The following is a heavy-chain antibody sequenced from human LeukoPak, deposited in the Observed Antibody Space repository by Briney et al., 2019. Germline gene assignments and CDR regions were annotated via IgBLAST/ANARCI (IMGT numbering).Heavy chain of an antibody. CDR3: ARLGDDYYDSSGYSLGGYFQH. Sequence: GGSLRLSCAASGFTFSSYEMNWVRQAPGKGLEWVSYISSSGSTIYYADSVKGRFTISRDNAKKSLYLQMNSLRAEDTAVYYCARLGDDYYDSSGYSLGGYFQHWGQGTLVTVSS. CDR1: GFTFSSYE. J-gene: IGHJ1*01. V-gene: IGHV3-48*03. CDR2: ISSSGSTI. D-gene: IGHD3-22*01.